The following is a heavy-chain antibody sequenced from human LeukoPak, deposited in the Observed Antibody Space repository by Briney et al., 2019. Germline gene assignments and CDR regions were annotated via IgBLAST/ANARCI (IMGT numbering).Heavy chain of an antibody. CDR3: AIQIRGVIY. D-gene: IGHD3-10*01. V-gene: IGHV1-3*01. Sequence: ASVKVSCKASEYTFTSTVMHWVRQAPGQRLEWMGWINAGNGNTKYSQKFQGRATITRDTSASTAYMELSSLRSEDTAVYYCAIQIRGVIYWGQGTLVTVSS. J-gene: IGHJ4*02. CDR1: EYTFTSTV. CDR2: INAGNGNT.